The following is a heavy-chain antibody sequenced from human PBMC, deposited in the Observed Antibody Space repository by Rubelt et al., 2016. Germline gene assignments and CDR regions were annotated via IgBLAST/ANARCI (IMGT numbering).Heavy chain of an antibody. CDR2: IKQDGSEK. CDR3: ARLERFFGPFDP. Sequence: ANIKQDGSEKYYVDSVKGRFTISRDNAKNSLYLQMNSLRAEDTAMYYCARLERFFGPFDPWGQGSLVTVSS. D-gene: IGHD1-1*01. J-gene: IGHJ5*02. V-gene: IGHV3-7*03.